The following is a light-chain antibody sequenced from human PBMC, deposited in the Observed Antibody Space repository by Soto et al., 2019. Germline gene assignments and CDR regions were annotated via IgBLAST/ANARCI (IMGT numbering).Light chain of an antibody. J-gene: IGKJ1*01. CDR2: AAS. CDR1: QGITSW. V-gene: IGKV1-12*01. Sequence: DIQMTQSPSFVSASVGDRVTISCRASQGITSWLAWYQQKPGKAPKLLIYAASTLQGVVPSRFSGSGCGTEFTLTISSLQPEDFATYYCQQSYTTPRTFGQGTKV. CDR3: QQSYTTPRT.